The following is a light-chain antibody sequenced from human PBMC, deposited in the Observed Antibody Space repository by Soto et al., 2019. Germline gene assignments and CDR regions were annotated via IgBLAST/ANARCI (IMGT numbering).Light chain of an antibody. V-gene: IGKV1-5*01. CDR3: QQYNSYWT. Sequence: DIQMTQSPSTLSASVVDRVTITCRASQSISSWLAWYQQKPGKAPKLLIYDASNLESGVPSRFSGSGSGTEFTLTISSLQPDDFATYYCQQYNSYWTFGQGTKVDIK. CDR2: DAS. J-gene: IGKJ1*01. CDR1: QSISSW.